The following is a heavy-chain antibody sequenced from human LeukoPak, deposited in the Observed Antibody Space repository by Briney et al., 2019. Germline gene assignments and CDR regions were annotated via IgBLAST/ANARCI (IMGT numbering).Heavy chain of an antibody. CDR3: ANYDSSGYYYGRLRY. J-gene: IGHJ4*02. V-gene: IGHV3-23*01. CDR1: GFTFTDHA. D-gene: IGHD3-22*01. CDR2: IHAGGGST. Sequence: GGSLRLSCAASGFTFTDHAMSWVRQTPDKGLEWVSSIHAGGGSTLYADSMKGRFTISRDNSKNTLFLQMNSLRADDTGLYFCANYDSSGYYYGRLRYWGQGTPVTVPS.